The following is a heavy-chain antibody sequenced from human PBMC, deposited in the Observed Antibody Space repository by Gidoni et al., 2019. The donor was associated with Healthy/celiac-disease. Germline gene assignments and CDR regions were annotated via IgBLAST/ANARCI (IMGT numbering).Heavy chain of an antibody. CDR3: ARDHIVVPAAMVLSPAFYYYYGMDV. J-gene: IGHJ6*02. CDR1: GFTFSSYS. CDR2: ISSSSSTI. V-gene: IGHV3-48*01. D-gene: IGHD2-2*01. Sequence: EVQLVESGGGLVQPGGSLRLSCAASGFTFSSYSMNWVRQAPGKGLEWVSYISSSSSTIYYADSVKGRFTISRDNAKNSLYLQMNSLRAEDTAVYYCARDHIVVPAAMVLSPAFYYYYGMDVWGQGTTVTVSS.